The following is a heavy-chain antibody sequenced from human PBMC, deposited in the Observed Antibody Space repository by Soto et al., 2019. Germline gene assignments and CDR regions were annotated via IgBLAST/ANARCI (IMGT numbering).Heavy chain of an antibody. V-gene: IGHV4-39*01. CDR1: GGSISSSSYY. CDR2: IYYSGST. Sequence: QLQLQESGPGLVKPSETLSLTCTVSGGSISSSSYYWGWIRHPPGTGLAWIGSIYYSGSTYYNPSLKSLVTLYVAPSKNQFSLKLSCVTAADTAVYYCARPREHDDAFDIWGQGTMVTVSS. D-gene: IGHD1-1*01. CDR3: ARPREHDDAFDI. J-gene: IGHJ3*02.